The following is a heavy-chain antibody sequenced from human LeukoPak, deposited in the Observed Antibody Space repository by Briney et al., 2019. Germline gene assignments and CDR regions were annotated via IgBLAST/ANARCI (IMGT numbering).Heavy chain of an antibody. D-gene: IGHD3-22*01. Sequence: GGSLRLSCAASGFTFSNYEMNWVRQAPGKGLEWVSYISSSSSTIYYADSVKGRFTISRDNAKNSLYLQMNSLRAEDTAVYYCARGSTYYDSSGQVPFDYWGQGTLVTVSS. V-gene: IGHV3-48*01. CDR1: GFTFSNYE. J-gene: IGHJ4*02. CDR2: ISSSSSTI. CDR3: ARGSTYYDSSGQVPFDY.